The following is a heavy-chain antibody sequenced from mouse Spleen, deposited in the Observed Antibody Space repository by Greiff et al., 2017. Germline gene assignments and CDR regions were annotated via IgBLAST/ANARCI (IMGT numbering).Heavy chain of an antibody. CDR1: DYAFSGSW. J-gene: IGHJ1*01. CDR3: ARWTTTAHNWYFDV. V-gene: IGHV1-82*01. Sequence: QVQLQQSGPELVKPGASVKISCEASDYAFSGSWMNWVKQRPGKGLEWVGRIYPGDGDTSYSGKFKDKATLTADKSSGTAYMQLSSLTSEDSAVYFCARWTTTAHNWYFDVWGAGTTVTVSS. D-gene: IGHD1-2*01. CDR2: IYPGDGDT.